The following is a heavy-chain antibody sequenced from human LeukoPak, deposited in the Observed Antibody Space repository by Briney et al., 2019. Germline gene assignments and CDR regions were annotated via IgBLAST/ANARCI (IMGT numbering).Heavy chain of an antibody. J-gene: IGHJ5*02. V-gene: IGHV1-3*01. CDR3: ARDLGYCTGGTCYPNWFDP. Sequence: GASVKVSCRASGYTFTSYAMHWVRQAPGQRLEWMGWINAGNDNTKYSQKFQGRVTITRDTSASTAYMELNSLRSEDTAVCYCARDLGYCTGGTCYPNWFDPWGQGTLVTVSS. CDR1: GYTFTSYA. D-gene: IGHD2-15*01. CDR2: INAGNDNT.